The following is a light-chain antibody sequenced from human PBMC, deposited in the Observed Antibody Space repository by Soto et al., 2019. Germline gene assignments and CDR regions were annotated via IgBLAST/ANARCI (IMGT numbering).Light chain of an antibody. J-gene: IGLJ1*01. Sequence: QSALTQPPSASGSPRQSVTISCAGTSSDVGAYNYVSWYQQHPGKAPKLIISEVNKRPSGVPDRFSGSKSGNTASLTVSGLQPEDEADYYCSSYGGPNNSNYVFGTGTKVTVL. CDR2: EVN. CDR1: SSDVGAYNY. V-gene: IGLV2-8*01. CDR3: SSYGGPNNSNYV.